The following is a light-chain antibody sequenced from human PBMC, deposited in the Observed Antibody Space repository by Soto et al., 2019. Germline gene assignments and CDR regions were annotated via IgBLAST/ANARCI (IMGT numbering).Light chain of an antibody. J-gene: IGKJ2*01. Sequence: EIILTQSPASLSVSPGERATLSCRASQSVNNNLAWYQQKPGQAPRLLIYGASTKATGIPGRVRGSGSGTEFTLTITSLQYEDFAVYFCQQYTNLPPYTFGQGTKLEIK. CDR1: QSVNNN. V-gene: IGKV3-15*01. CDR3: QQYTNLPPYT. CDR2: GAS.